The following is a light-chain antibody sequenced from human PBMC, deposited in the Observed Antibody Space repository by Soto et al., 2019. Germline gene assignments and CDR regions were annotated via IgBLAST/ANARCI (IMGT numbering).Light chain of an antibody. CDR3: QQYNGYSYT. Sequence: DIPMTQSPSTLSASVGDRVTITCRASQSISNWLAWYQQKPGKAPKLVIYKASSLETGVPSRFSGSGSGTEFTLTISSLQPDDFATYYCQQYNGYSYTFGQGTKLEIK. V-gene: IGKV1-5*03. CDR1: QSISNW. CDR2: KAS. J-gene: IGKJ2*01.